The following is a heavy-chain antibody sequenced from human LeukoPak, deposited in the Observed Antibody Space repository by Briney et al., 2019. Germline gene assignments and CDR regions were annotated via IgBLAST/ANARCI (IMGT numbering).Heavy chain of an antibody. V-gene: IGHV1-46*01. J-gene: IGHJ5*02. Sequence: ASVKVSCKASGYTFTSYYMHWVRQAPGQGLEWMGIINPSGGSTSYAQKFQGRVTITTGGSTSTAYMELSSLRSEDTAVYYCAMYSNYNWFDPWGQGTLVTVSS. D-gene: IGHD6-13*01. CDR2: INPSGGST. CDR1: GYTFTSYY. CDR3: AMYSNYNWFDP.